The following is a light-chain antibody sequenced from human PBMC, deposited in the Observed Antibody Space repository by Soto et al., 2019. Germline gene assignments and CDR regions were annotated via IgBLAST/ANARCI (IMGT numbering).Light chain of an antibody. CDR1: QSVSSRY. CDR3: QQDYNWWT. J-gene: IGKJ1*01. V-gene: IGKV3D-7*01. Sequence: PGERVTLSCRASQSVSSRYLTWYQQKPGQAPRLLIYGASTRATSIPARFSGSGSGTDFTLTISSLQPEDFAVYYCQQDYNWWTFGQGTKVEIK. CDR2: GAS.